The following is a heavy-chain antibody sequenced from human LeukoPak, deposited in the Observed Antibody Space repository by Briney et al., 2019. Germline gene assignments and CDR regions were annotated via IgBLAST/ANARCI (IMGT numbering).Heavy chain of an antibody. Sequence: PGGSLRLSCAVSGFTFSNYWMHWVRHAPGKGLVWVSHINTDGSGTTYADSVKGRFTISRDNAKNTLYLQMNSLIVEDTAVYYCARDRAGNWEQPYYYYMDVWGKGTTVTVSS. J-gene: IGHJ6*03. CDR1: GFTFSNYW. V-gene: IGHV3-74*01. CDR3: ARDRAGNWEQPYYYYMDV. D-gene: IGHD1/OR15-1a*01. CDR2: INTDGSGT.